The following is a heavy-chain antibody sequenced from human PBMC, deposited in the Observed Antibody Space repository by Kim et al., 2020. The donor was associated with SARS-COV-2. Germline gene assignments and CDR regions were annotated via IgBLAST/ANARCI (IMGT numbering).Heavy chain of an antibody. D-gene: IGHD6-13*01. V-gene: IGHV1-8*01. Sequence: ASVKVSCKASGYTFTSHDINWVRQATGQGHEWMAWMNPNSGNTGYAQKFQGRVTMTRNTSISTAYMELSSLRSDDTAVYYCARGGSSWSNWFDPWGQGAQVTVSS. CDR2: MNPNSGNT. CDR1: GYTFTSHD. J-gene: IGHJ5*02. CDR3: ARGGSSWSNWFDP.